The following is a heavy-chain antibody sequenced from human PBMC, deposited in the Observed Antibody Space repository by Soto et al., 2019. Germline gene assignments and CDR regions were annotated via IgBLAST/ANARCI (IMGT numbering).Heavy chain of an antibody. V-gene: IGHV1-69*01. CDR2: IIPIFGTA. CDR1: GGTFSSYA. CDR3: ARDTGAVAGNYYYGMDV. Sequence: QVQLVQSGAEVKKPGSSVKVSCKASGGTFSSYAISWVRQAPGQGLEWRGGIIPIFGTANYAQKFQGRVTITADESTSTAYMELSSLRSEDTAVYYCARDTGAVAGNYYYGMDVWGQGTTVTVSS. J-gene: IGHJ6*02. D-gene: IGHD6-19*01.